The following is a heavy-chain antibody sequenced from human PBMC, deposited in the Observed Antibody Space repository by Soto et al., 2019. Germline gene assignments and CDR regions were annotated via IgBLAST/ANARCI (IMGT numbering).Heavy chain of an antibody. CDR1: GFTFSSYG. J-gene: IGHJ4*02. CDR2: IWYDGSNK. Sequence: LSCAASGFTFSSYGMHWVRQAPGKGLEWVAVIWYDGSNKYYADSVKGRFTISRDNSKNTLYLQMNSLRAEDTAVYYCARMYDSSGYYLSPFDYWGQGTLVTVSS. CDR3: ARMYDSSGYYLSPFDY. D-gene: IGHD3-22*01. V-gene: IGHV3-33*01.